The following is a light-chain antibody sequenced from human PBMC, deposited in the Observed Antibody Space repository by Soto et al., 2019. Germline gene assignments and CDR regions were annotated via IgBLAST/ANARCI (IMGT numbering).Light chain of an antibody. Sequence: SVLTKPASVYGSPGQSITISCTGTSSDVGGYNYVSWYQQHPGKAPKLMIYDVSNRPSGVSNRFSGSKSGNSASLTISGLQAEDEADYYCSSYTSSSTLVFGTGTKVTVL. CDR3: SSYTSSSTLV. CDR1: SSDVGGYNY. CDR2: DVS. J-gene: IGLJ1*01. V-gene: IGLV2-14*01.